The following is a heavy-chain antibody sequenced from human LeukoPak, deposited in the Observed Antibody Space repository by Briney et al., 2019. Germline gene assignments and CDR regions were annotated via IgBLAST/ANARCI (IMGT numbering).Heavy chain of an antibody. V-gene: IGHV3-74*01. CDR1: GFTFSSYW. Sequence: PGGSLTLSCAASGFTFSSYWMHWVRQAPGKGLVWVSNINSDGSVTTYADSVKGRFTISRDNAKNTLYLQMASLRVEDTAVFYCASALGATTMVWGQGTLVSVSS. CDR2: INSDGSVT. CDR3: ASALGATTMV. J-gene: IGHJ4*02. D-gene: IGHD5-24*01.